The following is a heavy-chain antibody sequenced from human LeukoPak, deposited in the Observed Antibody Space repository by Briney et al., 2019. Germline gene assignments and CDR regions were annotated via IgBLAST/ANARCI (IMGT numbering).Heavy chain of an antibody. Sequence: SETLSLTCAVYGGSFSGYYWSWIRQPPGKGLEWIGEINHSGSTNYNPSLKSRVTISVDTSKNQFSLKLSSVTAADTAVYYCARTAALGATPYYFDYWGQGTLVTVSS. V-gene: IGHV4-34*09. CDR3: ARTAALGATPYYFDY. CDR1: GGSFSGYY. J-gene: IGHJ4*02. D-gene: IGHD1-26*01. CDR2: INHSGST.